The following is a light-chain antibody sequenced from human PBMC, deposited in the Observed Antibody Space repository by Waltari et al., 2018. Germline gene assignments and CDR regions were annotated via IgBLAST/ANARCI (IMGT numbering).Light chain of an antibody. CDR3: QSYDSSLSAV. V-gene: IGLV1-40*01. J-gene: IGLJ3*02. CDR2: AFS. CDR1: RSNIGAGYD. Sequence: QSALTQPPSVSGAPGHSVTISCTGSRSNIGAGYDVHWYQQLPGAAPKLLIYAFSNRPSGVPDRCYGSKSGTSASLAINGLQAEDEAIYYCQSYDSSLSAVFGGGTKVTVL.